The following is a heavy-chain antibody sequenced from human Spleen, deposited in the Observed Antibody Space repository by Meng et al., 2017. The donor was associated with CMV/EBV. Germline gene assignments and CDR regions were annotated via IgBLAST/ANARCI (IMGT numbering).Heavy chain of an antibody. J-gene: IGHJ1*01. D-gene: IGHD5-12*01. CDR2: ISGNGVDR. V-gene: IGHV3-23*01. Sequence: CVTSGFRFSRYAMSWVRQAPGQGLEWVSAISGNGVDRRYADSVKGRFTISRDNAKSTLYLQMSSLRVEDTAVYYCTKWAEGYDFHWGQGTLVTVSS. CDR1: GFRFSRYA. CDR3: TKWAEGYDFH.